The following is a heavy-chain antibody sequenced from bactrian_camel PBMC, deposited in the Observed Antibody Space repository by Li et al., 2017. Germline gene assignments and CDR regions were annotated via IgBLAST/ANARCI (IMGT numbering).Heavy chain of an antibody. D-gene: IGHD2*01. CDR2: IAGSGSP. J-gene: IGHJ4*01. CDR1: GYTYSGHC. Sequence: HVQLVESGGDSVQPGGSLRLSCAFSGYTYSGHCMGWFRQAPGKEREGVAVIAGSGSPGYADSVKGRFTISRNNANNTVNLMMNSLKPEDTAMYYCAASDSSYTRTCASRNAHNDWGQGTQVTVS. CDR3: AASDSSYTRTCASRNAHND. V-gene: IGHV3S53*01.